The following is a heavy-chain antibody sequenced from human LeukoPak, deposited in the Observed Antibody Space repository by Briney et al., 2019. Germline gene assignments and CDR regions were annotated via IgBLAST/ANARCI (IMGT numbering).Heavy chain of an antibody. D-gene: IGHD2-2*01. V-gene: IGHV4-59*01. CDR3: ARDPHQGCSSTSCYWVRAFDI. CDR2: IYYSGTT. J-gene: IGHJ3*02. Sequence: XSXXXXPPGKGLEGIGXIYYSGTTNYIPSLKSRFTISVDTSKNQFSLKLSSVTAADTAVYYCARDPHQGCSSTSCYWVRAFDIWGQGTMVTVSS.